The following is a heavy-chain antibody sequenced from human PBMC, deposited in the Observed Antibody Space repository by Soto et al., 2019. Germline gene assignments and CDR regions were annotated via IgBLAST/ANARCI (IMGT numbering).Heavy chain of an antibody. CDR2: INPNSGGT. CDR1: GYTFTVYY. Sequence: ASVKVSCKASGYTFTVYYMHWVRQAPGQGLEWMGWINPNSGGTNYAQKFQGWVTMTRDTSISTAHMELSRLRSDDTAVYYCARDCGYGDYYFDYWGQGTLVTVS. V-gene: IGHV1-2*04. D-gene: IGHD4-17*01. J-gene: IGHJ4*02. CDR3: ARDCGYGDYYFDY.